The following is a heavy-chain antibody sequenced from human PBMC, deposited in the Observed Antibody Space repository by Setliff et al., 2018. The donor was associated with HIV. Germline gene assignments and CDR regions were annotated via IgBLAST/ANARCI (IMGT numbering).Heavy chain of an antibody. Sequence: PGGSLRLSCAVSGFTFSRYTMDWVRQAPGKGLEWVALIYYDGSTEYYADSVKGRFTISRDNAKNSLYLQMNSLRAEDTAVYYCAREWNGGYDYWGQGTLVTVSS. D-gene: IGHD2-8*01. J-gene: IGHJ4*02. CDR1: GFTFSRYT. CDR3: AREWNGGYDY. V-gene: IGHV3-33*01. CDR2: IYYDGSTE.